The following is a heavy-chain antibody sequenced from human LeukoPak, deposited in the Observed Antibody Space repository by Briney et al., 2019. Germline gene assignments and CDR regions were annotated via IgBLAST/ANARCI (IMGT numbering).Heavy chain of an antibody. V-gene: IGHV4-34*01. CDR3: ASGSREMATMGY. CDR2: INHSGST. CDR1: GGSFSGCY. D-gene: IGHD5-24*01. J-gene: IGHJ4*02. Sequence: ASETLSLTCAVYGGSFSGCYWSWIRQPPGKGLEWIGEINHSGSTNYNPSLKSRVTISVDTSKNQFSLKLGSVTAADTAVYYCASGSREMATMGYWGQGTLVTVSS.